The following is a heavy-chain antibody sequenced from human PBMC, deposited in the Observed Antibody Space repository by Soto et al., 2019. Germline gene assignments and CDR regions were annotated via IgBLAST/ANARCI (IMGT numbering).Heavy chain of an antibody. CDR1: GFTFSSYA. CDR3: ATSPGLRFLEWTNLMDV. D-gene: IGHD3-3*01. J-gene: IGHJ6*03. CDR2: ISGSGGST. Sequence: GGSLRLSCAASGFTFSSYAMGWVRQAPGKGLEWVSAISGSGGSTYYADSGKGRFTISRDNSKNTLYLQMNSPRAEDTAVYYCATSPGLRFLEWTNLMDVWGKGTTVTVSS. V-gene: IGHV3-23*01.